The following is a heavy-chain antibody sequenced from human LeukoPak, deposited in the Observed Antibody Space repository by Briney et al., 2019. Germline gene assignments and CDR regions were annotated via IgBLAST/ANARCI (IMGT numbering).Heavy chain of an antibody. CDR3: ARALSSSWRTVGAFDI. CDR2: ISSSSSYI. CDR1: GFTFSSYS. V-gene: IGHV3-21*04. J-gene: IGHJ3*02. D-gene: IGHD6-13*01. Sequence: GGSLRLSCAASGFTFSSYSMNWVRQAPGKGLEWVSSISSSSSYIYYADSVKGRFTISRDNAKNSLYLQMNSLRAEDTAVYYCARALSSSWRTVGAFDIWGQGTMVTVSS.